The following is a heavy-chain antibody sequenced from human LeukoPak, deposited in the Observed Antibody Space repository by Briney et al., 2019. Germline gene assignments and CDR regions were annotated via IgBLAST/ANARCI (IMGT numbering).Heavy chain of an antibody. V-gene: IGHV1-2*02. J-gene: IGHJ6*03. CDR2: INPNSGGT. CDR3: ARDCSSTSCYYYMDV. CDR1: GYTFTGYY. D-gene: IGHD2-2*01. Sequence: GASVKVSCKASGYTFTGYYMHWVRQAPGQGLEWMGWINPNSGGTNYAQKFRGRVTMTRDTSISTAYMELSRLRSDDTAVYYCARDCSSTSCYYYMDVWGKGTTVTVSS.